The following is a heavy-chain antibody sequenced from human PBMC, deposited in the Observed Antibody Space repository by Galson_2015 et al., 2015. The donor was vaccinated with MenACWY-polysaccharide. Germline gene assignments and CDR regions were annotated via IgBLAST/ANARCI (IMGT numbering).Heavy chain of an antibody. V-gene: IGHV1-18*01. CDR2: ISAYNGNT. D-gene: IGHD3-3*01. J-gene: IGHJ6*03. CDR1: GYTFTSYG. Sequence: SVKVSCKASGYTFTSYGISWVRQAPGQGLEWMGWISAYNGNTNYAQKLQGRVTMTTDTSTSTAYMELRSLRSDDTAVYYCARDSVLRDYDVWSGYTNYYYYYMDVWGKGTTVTVSS. CDR3: ARDSVLRDYDVWSGYTNYYYYYMDV.